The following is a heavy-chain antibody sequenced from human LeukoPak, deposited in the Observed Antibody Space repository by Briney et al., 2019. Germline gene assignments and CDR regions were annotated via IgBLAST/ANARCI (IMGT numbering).Heavy chain of an antibody. CDR3: AREGQYSSSWYLDY. CDR1: GFTFSSYG. J-gene: IGHJ4*02. V-gene: IGHV3-30*02. CDR2: IRYDGSNK. Sequence: GGSLRLSCAASGFTFSSYGMHWVRQAPGKGLEWVAFIRYDGSNKYYADSVKGRFTISRDNSKNTLYLQMNSLRAEDTAVYYCAREGQYSSSWYLDYWGQGTLVTVSS. D-gene: IGHD6-13*01.